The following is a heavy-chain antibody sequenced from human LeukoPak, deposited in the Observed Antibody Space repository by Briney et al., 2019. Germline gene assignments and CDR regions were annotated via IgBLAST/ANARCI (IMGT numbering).Heavy chain of an antibody. J-gene: IGHJ5*02. V-gene: IGHV4-61*02. CDR1: GGSISSGRNY. CDR2: IYIFSGST. Sequence: PSETLSLTCTVSGGSISSGRNYWIWIRQPAGKGLEWIGRIYIFSGSTNYNPSLKSRVTISVDTSKNQFSLKLTSVTAADTAVYYCARVDGSCSGGSCPSGNWFDPWGQGTLVTVSS. D-gene: IGHD2-15*01. CDR3: ARVDGSCSGGSCPSGNWFDP.